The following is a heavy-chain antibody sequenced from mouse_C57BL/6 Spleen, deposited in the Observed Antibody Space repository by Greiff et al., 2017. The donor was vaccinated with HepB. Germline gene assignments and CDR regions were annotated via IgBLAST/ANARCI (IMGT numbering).Heavy chain of an antibody. CDR2: IYPGDGDT. Sequence: QVQLQQSGPELVKPGASVKISCKASGYAFSSSWMNWVKQRPGKGLEWIGRIYPGDGDTNYNGKFKGKATLTADKSSSTAYMQLSSLTSEDSAVYFCARSGNWDGPFDYWGQGTTLTVSS. J-gene: IGHJ2*01. CDR1: GYAFSSSW. D-gene: IGHD4-1*01. CDR3: ARSGNWDGPFDY. V-gene: IGHV1-82*01.